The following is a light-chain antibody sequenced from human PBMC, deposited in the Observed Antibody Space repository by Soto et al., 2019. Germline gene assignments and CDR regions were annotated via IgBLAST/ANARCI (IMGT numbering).Light chain of an antibody. CDR1: QSVSSSY. J-gene: IGKJ3*01. CDR2: GAS. Sequence: EIVLTQSPGTLSLSPGERATLSCRASQSVSSSYLAWYQQKPGQAPRLLIYGASSSATGIPDRFSGSGSGRAFTLTISRLAPEDVAVNYCQQYGSSLFTFGPGTKVDIK. V-gene: IGKV3-20*01. CDR3: QQYGSSLFT.